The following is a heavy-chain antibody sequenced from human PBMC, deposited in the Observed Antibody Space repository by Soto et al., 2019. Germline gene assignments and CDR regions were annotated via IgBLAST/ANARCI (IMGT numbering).Heavy chain of an antibody. J-gene: IGHJ1*01. Sequence: GSLRLSCAASGITFSNHALSWVRQAPGKGLEWVSGISGSGANTHYADSVKGRFTISRDNSKNTLSLQMNSLSPDDTAVYYCAKDSSSSGWYGYFQHWGQGTLVTVSS. D-gene: IGHD6-19*01. V-gene: IGHV3-23*01. CDR3: AKDSSSSGWYGYFQH. CDR1: GITFSNHA. CDR2: ISGSGANT.